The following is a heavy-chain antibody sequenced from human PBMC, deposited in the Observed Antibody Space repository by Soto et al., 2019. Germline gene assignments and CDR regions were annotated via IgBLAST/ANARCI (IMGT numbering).Heavy chain of an antibody. Sequence: LSLSCAASGFTFSSYAMHWVRQAPGKGLEWVAVISYDGSNKYYADSVKGRFTISRDNSKNTLYLQMNSLRAEDTAVYYCARGPDCGGDCYPYYFDYWGQGTLVTVSS. CDR1: GFTFSSYA. J-gene: IGHJ4*02. V-gene: IGHV3-30-3*01. D-gene: IGHD2-21*02. CDR3: ARGPDCGGDCYPYYFDY. CDR2: ISYDGSNK.